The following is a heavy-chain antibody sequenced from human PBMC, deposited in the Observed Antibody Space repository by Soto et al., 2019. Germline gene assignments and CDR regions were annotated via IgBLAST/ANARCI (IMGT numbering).Heavy chain of an antibody. V-gene: IGHV4-39*01. D-gene: IGHD2-2*01. CDR1: GGSITSHHYY. CDR2: IYSGGNT. J-gene: IGHJ5*02. CDR3: GSGPSTTWIDT. Sequence: QLQVQESGPGQVKPSQTLSLTCTVSGGSITSHHYYWGWIRQPPGKGLEWIGSIYSGGNTYYNPSLRSRLTIFVDTAKNLISLKLSSVTAADSAIYYCGSGPSTTWIDTWGLGTQVSVSS.